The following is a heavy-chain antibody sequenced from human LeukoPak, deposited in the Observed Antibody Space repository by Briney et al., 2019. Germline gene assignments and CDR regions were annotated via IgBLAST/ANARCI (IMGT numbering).Heavy chain of an antibody. CDR1: GFTFSSYA. Sequence: GGSLRLSCAASGFTFSSYAMSWVRQAPGKGLEWVAYILYDGSNKYYADSVKGRFTISRDNSKNTLYLQMNSLRAEDTAVYYCAKDVLDCSSTTCYGGDYFYYYMDVWGKGTTVTISS. CDR3: AKDVLDCSSTTCYGGDYFYYYMDV. D-gene: IGHD2-2*01. CDR2: ILYDGSNK. J-gene: IGHJ6*03. V-gene: IGHV3-30*02.